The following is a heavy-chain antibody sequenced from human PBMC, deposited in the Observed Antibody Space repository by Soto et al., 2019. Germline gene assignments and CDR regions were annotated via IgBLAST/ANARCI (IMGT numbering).Heavy chain of an antibody. J-gene: IGHJ3*01. V-gene: IGHV3-23*01. CDR3: ANDRGIIVKAGDAFDV. CDR1: GFTLSMSA. CDR2: ISDSGDRT. Sequence: EVQWMESGGGLVQPGGSLRLSCASSGFTLSMSAVNWVRQAPGKGLEWVSYISDSGDRTYYADSVKFRFTIARDRSKNTVSLLMDSLRAEDTDVYYCANDRGIIVKAGDAFDVWGQGTKVTVAS. D-gene: IGHD3-16*02.